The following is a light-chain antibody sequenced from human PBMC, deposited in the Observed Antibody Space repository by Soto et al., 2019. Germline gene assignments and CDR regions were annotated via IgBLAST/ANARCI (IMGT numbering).Light chain of an antibody. Sequence: DTQMNQSPSSLSASVGDSIAITCLASQSISSYLNWYQQKPGKAPKLLISAASILQSGVPSRFSGSGSGTDFTLTISRLEPEDFAVYYCHQYSSSRRTFGQGTKVDIK. CDR3: HQYSSSRRT. CDR2: AAS. CDR1: QSISSY. V-gene: IGKV1-39*01. J-gene: IGKJ1*01.